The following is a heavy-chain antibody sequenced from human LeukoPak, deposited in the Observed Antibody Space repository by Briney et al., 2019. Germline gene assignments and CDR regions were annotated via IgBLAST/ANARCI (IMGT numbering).Heavy chain of an antibody. V-gene: IGHV3-30-3*01. Sequence: GGSLRLSCAASGSIFGSYDMHWVRQAPGKGLEWVAVISYDGSNKYDADSVKGRFTISRDNSKNTLFLHMNTLRAEDTAIYYCAKDRTVGASYWYFDLWGRGTLVTVSS. J-gene: IGHJ2*01. CDR3: AKDRTVGASYWYFDL. D-gene: IGHD1-26*01. CDR2: ISYDGSNK. CDR1: GSIFGSYD.